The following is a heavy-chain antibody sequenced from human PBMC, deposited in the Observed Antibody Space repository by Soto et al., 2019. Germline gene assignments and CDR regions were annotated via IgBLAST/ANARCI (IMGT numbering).Heavy chain of an antibody. J-gene: IGHJ3*02. Sequence: SETLSLTCTVSGGSISSGGYYWSWIRQHPGKGLEWIGYIYYSGSTYYNPSLKSRVTISVDTSKNQFSLKLSSVTAADTAVYYCARQVGDYYDSSGLHFDIWGQGTMVTVSS. CDR2: IYYSGST. CDR1: GGSISSGGYY. V-gene: IGHV4-31*03. CDR3: ARQVGDYYDSSGLHFDI. D-gene: IGHD3-22*01.